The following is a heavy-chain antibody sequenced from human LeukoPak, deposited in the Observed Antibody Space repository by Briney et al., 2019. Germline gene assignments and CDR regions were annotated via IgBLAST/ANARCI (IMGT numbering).Heavy chain of an antibody. V-gene: IGHV4-59*08. CDR3: ARHVTSALKFQQ. D-gene: IGHD3-10*01. CDR2: MYHSGST. CDR1: GGSISTYH. J-gene: IGHJ1*01. Sequence: SETLSLTCTVSGGSISTYHWSWIRQPPGKGLEWIGDMYHSGSTNYNLSLKGRVTISVDTSKNHFSLKLSSVTAADTAVYYCARHVTSALKFQQWGQGTLVTVSS.